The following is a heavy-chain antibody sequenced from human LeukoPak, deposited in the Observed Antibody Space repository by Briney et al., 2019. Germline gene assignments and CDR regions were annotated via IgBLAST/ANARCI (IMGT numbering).Heavy chain of an antibody. D-gene: IGHD7-27*01. Sequence: GGSLRLSCSASGFTFNKSWMSWVRQAPGKGPEWVANIKEDGTQKYYVDSVRGRFTISRDNAENSLYLQMNSLRDEDTAVYYCAKTGERDYWGRGTLVTVSS. J-gene: IGHJ4*02. V-gene: IGHV3-7*01. CDR3: AKTGERDY. CDR2: IKEDGTQK. CDR1: GFTFNKSW.